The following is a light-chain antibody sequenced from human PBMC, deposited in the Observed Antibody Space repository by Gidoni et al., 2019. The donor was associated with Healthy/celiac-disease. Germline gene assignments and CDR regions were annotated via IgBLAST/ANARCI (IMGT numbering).Light chain of an antibody. CDR3: AAWYDSLNGPV. Sequence: QSVLTQLPSASVPPAQRVTISCSGSNSNIGSNSVKWYQQHTGPDPKLPIYSNNQRPSGVPDRFSGSKSGTSASLAISGLQSEDEADYYCAAWYDSLNGPVFGGGTKLNVL. CDR1: NSNIGSNS. J-gene: IGLJ2*01. CDR2: SNN. V-gene: IGLV1-44*01.